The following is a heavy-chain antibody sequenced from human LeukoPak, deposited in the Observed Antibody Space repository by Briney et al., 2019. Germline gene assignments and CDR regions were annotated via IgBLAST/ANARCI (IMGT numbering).Heavy chain of an antibody. CDR2: ISSSSAYI. CDR3: ARELSSQGYYFDL. J-gene: IGHJ4*02. CDR1: GFTLSNYG. Sequence: GGSLRLSCEASGFTLSNYGMDWVRQAPGKGLEWVSSISSSSAYIYYADSVRGRFTISRDNAKNSLYLQMNCLRAEDTAVYYCARELSSQGYYFDLWGQGSVVTVSS. V-gene: IGHV3-21*01. D-gene: IGHD2-2*01.